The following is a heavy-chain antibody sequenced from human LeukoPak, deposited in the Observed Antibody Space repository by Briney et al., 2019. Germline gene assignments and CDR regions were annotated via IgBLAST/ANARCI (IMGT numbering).Heavy chain of an antibody. J-gene: IGHJ4*02. Sequence: ASVKVSCKASGYTFTSYYMHWVRQAPGQGLEWMGIINPSGGSTSYAQKFQGRVTMTRDTSTSTVYMELRSLRSDDTAVYYCARVETFGVVINPFDYWGQGTLVTVSS. CDR1: GYTFTSYY. D-gene: IGHD3-3*01. CDR2: INPSGGST. V-gene: IGHV1-46*01. CDR3: ARVETFGVVINPFDY.